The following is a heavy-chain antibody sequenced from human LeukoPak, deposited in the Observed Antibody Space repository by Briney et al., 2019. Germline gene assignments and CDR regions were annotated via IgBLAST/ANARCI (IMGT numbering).Heavy chain of an antibody. D-gene: IGHD2-15*01. CDR3: VIGVGWQPDY. V-gene: IGHV4-59*02. CDR1: GDSVTGYY. CDR2: IYKIGTT. J-gene: IGHJ4*02. Sequence: SETLSLTCTVFGDSVTGYYLNWVRQPPGKGLEWIGHIYKIGTTNYNPSLKSRLTISADTSKNQFSLKLRSVTAADTAVYYCVIGVGWQPDYWGQGALVTVSS.